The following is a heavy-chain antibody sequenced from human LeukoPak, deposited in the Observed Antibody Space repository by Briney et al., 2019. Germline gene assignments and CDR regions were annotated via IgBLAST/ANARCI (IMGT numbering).Heavy chain of an antibody. CDR2: IYSGGNT. CDR3: ARLVTGTTVINSGWFDP. D-gene: IGHD4-23*01. V-gene: IGHV3-66*04. J-gene: IGHJ5*02. Sequence: GGSLILSCAASGLTVSSNYMTWVRQAPGKGLEWASVIYSGGNTYYADSVKGRFSISRDNSKNTVYLQMNSLRVEDTAVYYCARLVTGTTVINSGWFDPWGQGTLVTVSS. CDR1: GLTVSSNY.